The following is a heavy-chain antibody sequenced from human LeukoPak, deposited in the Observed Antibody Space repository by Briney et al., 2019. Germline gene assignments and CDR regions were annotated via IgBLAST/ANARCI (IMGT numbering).Heavy chain of an antibody. CDR3: ARVKASSTSWTFDQ. V-gene: IGHV4-4*07. CDR1: GGSTNSYY. J-gene: IGHJ4*02. Sequence: SETLSLTCSVSGGSTNSYYWSWIRQSGGKGLEWIGRIYSSGSTVYNPSLNSRLTMSIDTSKNQFSLTLKSVTAADTAVYYCARVKASSTSWTFDQWGQGALVTVSS. D-gene: IGHD2-2*01. CDR2: IYSSGST.